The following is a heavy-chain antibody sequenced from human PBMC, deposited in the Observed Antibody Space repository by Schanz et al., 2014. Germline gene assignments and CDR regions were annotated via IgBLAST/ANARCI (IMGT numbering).Heavy chain of an antibody. D-gene: IGHD1-26*01. Sequence: EVQLLESGGGLVQPGGSLRLSCAASGFTFSGFWMTWVRQAPGKGLEWVANIKKDGSEKYYVDSVRGRFTISRDNAKNSLYLQMNSLRAEDTAVYYCARSRSGFYFDYWGQGTLVTVSS. CDR1: GFTFSGFW. CDR3: ARSRSGFYFDY. CDR2: IKKDGSEK. V-gene: IGHV3-7*01. J-gene: IGHJ4*02.